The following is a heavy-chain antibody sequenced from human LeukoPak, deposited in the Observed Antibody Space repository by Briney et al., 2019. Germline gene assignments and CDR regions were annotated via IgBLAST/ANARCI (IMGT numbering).Heavy chain of an antibody. D-gene: IGHD3-10*01. Sequence: ASVKVSCKASGYTFAGYDINWVRQATGQGLEWMGWMNPNSGNANSAQKFQGRITMTRDTSIDTAYMELSSLRSEDTAVYYCARARGYYGSGSYYTGFDPWGQGTLVTVSS. CDR3: ARARGYYGSGSYYTGFDP. CDR1: GYTFAGYD. V-gene: IGHV1-8*01. J-gene: IGHJ5*02. CDR2: MNPNSGNA.